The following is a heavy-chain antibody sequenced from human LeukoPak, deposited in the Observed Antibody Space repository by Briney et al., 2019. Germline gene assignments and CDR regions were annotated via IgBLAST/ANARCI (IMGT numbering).Heavy chain of an antibody. Sequence: PSQTLSLTCTVSGGSISSGSYYWGWIRQPPGKGLEWIGSIYYSGSTYYNPSLKSRVTISVDTSKNQFSLKLSSVTAADTAVYYCATDFDHYGSGSYYRYNVWGQGILVTVSS. J-gene: IGHJ4*02. CDR3: ATDFDHYGSGSYYRYNV. D-gene: IGHD3-10*01. CDR2: IYYSGST. V-gene: IGHV4-39*01. CDR1: GGSISSGSYY.